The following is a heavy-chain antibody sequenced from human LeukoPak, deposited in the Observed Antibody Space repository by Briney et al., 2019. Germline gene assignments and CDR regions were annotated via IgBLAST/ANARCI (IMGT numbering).Heavy chain of an antibody. V-gene: IGHV1-2*02. Sequence: ASVKVSCKASGYTFTGYYMHWVRQAPGQGLEWMGWINPNSGATKYAQKFQGRVTMTRDTSISTAYMELSRLRSDDTAVYYCARADSRRSSRDYYYYYMDVWGKGTTVTVSS. D-gene: IGHD3-22*01. CDR1: GYTFTGYY. CDR2: INPNSGAT. J-gene: IGHJ6*03. CDR3: ARADSRRSSRDYYYYYMDV.